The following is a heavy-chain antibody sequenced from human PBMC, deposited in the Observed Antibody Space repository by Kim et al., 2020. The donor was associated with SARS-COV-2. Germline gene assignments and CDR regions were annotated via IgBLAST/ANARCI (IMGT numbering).Heavy chain of an antibody. CDR3: APDRNPCCFYF. V-gene: IGHV4-61*09. Sequence: SETLSLTCTVSGASITRHTFYWGWIRQPTGKGLEWIGQSYTRGSSNYSPSLKSRVTISRDTSKNQFSLTLTSVTAADTAIYFCAPDRNPCCFYFWGQGIMVTVSS. J-gene: IGHJ4*02. CDR1: GASITRHTFY. CDR2: SYTRGSS.